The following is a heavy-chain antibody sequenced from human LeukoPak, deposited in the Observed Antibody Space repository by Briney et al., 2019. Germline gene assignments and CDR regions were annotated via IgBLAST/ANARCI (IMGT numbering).Heavy chain of an antibody. CDR2: ISVDGGST. D-gene: IGHD6-19*01. CDR1: GYTFTSYA. J-gene: IGHJ3*01. CDR3: AKVLGWSAFDV. Sequence: ASVKVSCKASGYTFTSYAMHWVRQAPGEGLEWVSDISVDGGSTYYADSVKGRFTISRDNSKNTVYLQMHSLRADDTAVYYCAKVLGWSAFDVWGQGTMVTVSS. V-gene: IGHV3-23*01.